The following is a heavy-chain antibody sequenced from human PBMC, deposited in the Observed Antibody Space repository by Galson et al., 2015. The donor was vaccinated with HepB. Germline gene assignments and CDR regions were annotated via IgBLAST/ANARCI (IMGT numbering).Heavy chain of an antibody. Sequence: SLRLSCATSGFIFSSYTMNWVRQAPGKGLEWVSSISPSSTYIYYADSLRGRFTISRDNAKNSLHLQMNTLRAEDTAVYYCARDVRELLPGHLDYWGQGTLVTGSS. CDR1: GFIFSSYT. V-gene: IGHV3-21*01. CDR2: ISPSSTYI. J-gene: IGHJ4*02. D-gene: IGHD1-26*01. CDR3: ARDVRELLPGHLDY.